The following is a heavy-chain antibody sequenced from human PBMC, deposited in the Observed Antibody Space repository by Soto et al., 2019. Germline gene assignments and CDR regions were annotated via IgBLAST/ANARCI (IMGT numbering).Heavy chain of an antibody. Sequence: ASVKVSCKTSGYTFASYGISWVRQAPGQGLEWMGWISTYKGNTNYAQKFQGRVTITRDTSAGAAYMELSSLSSEDTAVYYCARAVAVPADFDYWGQGTLVTVSS. CDR2: ISTYKGNT. CDR1: GYTFASYG. V-gene: IGHV1-18*01. D-gene: IGHD6-19*01. J-gene: IGHJ4*02. CDR3: ARAVAVPADFDY.